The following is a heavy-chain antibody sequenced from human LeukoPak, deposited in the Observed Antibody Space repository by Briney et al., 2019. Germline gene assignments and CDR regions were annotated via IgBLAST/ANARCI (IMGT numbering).Heavy chain of an antibody. Sequence: ASVKVSCKASGYTFTSYYMHWVRQAPGQGLEWMGRIIPVIGVGNYAQKFQGRVTITADKSTSTVYMEVISLTSEDTAFYYCARAEDSSGYYPSYWGQGTLVTVSS. CDR1: GYTFTSYY. V-gene: IGHV1-46*01. CDR3: ARAEDSSGYYPSY. J-gene: IGHJ4*02. D-gene: IGHD3-22*01. CDR2: IIPVIGVG.